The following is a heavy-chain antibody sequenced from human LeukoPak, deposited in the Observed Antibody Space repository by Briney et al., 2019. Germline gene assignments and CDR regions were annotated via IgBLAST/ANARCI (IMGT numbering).Heavy chain of an antibody. J-gene: IGHJ4*02. V-gene: IGHV4-61*08. CDR1: GGSISGGDYY. D-gene: IGHD3-22*01. CDR3: ARVSSPQYYYDSNGPFRYYFDY. Sequence: PSQTLSLTCTVSGGSISGGDYYWSWIRQPPGKGLEWIGYIYHSGSTNYNPSLKSRVTISVDTSKNQFSLKLTSVTTADSAVYYCARVSSPQYYYDSNGPFRYYFDYWGQGTLVTVSS. CDR2: IYHSGST.